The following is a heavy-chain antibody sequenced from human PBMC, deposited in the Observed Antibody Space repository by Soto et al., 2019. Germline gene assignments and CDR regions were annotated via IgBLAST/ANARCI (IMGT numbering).Heavy chain of an antibody. V-gene: IGHV3-33*01. D-gene: IGHD3-22*01. CDR2: TWYDGSNK. J-gene: IGHJ4*02. Sequence: QAPGSLRLSCAASGFPFSSYGMHWVRQAPGKGLEWVADTWYDGSNKYYADSVKGRFTISRDNSKNTLYLQMNSLRAEDTAVYYCARDGYYYDSSGYYPYFDYWGQGTLVTVSS. CDR3: ARDGYYYDSSGYYPYFDY. CDR1: GFPFSSYG.